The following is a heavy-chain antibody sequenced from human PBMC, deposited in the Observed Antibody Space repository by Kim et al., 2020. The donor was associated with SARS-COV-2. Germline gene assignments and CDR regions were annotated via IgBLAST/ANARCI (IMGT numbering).Heavy chain of an antibody. CDR2: VYFRGTT. V-gene: IGHV4-59*08. J-gene: IGHJ1*01. CDR3: ARRETRDLLTSD. D-gene: IGHD2-15*01. CDR1: GDSMSADY. Sequence: SETLSLTCTVSGDSMSADYWNWIRQSPGKGLEWIGYVYFRGTTSYNPSLKSRVTISIDMSKSQFSLKLNSVTAADTAVYYCARRETRDLLTSDWG.